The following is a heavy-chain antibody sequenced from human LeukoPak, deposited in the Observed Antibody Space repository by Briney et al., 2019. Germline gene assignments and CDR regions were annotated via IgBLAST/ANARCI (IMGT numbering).Heavy chain of an antibody. CDR2: IYNDGST. V-gene: IGHV3-53*01. CDR1: GFTFSSNY. D-gene: IGHD4-17*01. CDR3: ANTKDGDYFDF. J-gene: IGHJ4*02. Sequence: GGSLRLSCAASGFTFSSNYMSWVRQAPGKGLEWVSSIYNDGSTYYADSVKGRFTTSRDNSKNTLYLQVNSLRAEDTAVYYCANTKDGDYFDFWGQGTLVTVSS.